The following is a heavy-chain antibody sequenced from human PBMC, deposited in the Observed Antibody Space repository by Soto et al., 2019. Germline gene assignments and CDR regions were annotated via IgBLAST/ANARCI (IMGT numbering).Heavy chain of an antibody. D-gene: IGHD1-26*01. Sequence: VQFVQSGAELKKPGSSVRVSCRASGGTIKTYTLSWVRQAPGQGLEWMGAFIPSFPAPNFALRFKGRLTLTADESTNTGFLELSGLRPEDTALYFCDTGEVAHSFPTWLDTWGQGTHVIVSS. J-gene: IGHJ5*02. V-gene: IGHV1-69*12. CDR3: DTGEVAHSFPTWLDT. CDR2: FIPSFPAP. CDR1: GGTIKTYT.